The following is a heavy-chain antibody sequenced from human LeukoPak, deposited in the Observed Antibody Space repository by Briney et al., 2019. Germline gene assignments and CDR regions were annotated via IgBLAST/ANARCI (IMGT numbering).Heavy chain of an antibody. J-gene: IGHJ5*02. Sequence: GTSLRLSCEASGFTFSHFAMHWVRQAPDKGLEWVAVIWSDATNEYYADSVKGRFTISRDNFKSTVSLEMNSLRAEDTAVYYCAKDAQGGCDYSNSLEHWGQGSLVIVSS. CDR3: AKDAQGGCDYSNSLEH. CDR2: IWSDATNE. V-gene: IGHV3-33*06. D-gene: IGHD4-11*01. CDR1: GFTFSHFA.